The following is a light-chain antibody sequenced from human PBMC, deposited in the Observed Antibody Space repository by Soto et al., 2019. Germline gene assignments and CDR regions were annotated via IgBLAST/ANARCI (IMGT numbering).Light chain of an antibody. CDR1: QDITTS. V-gene: IGKV1-33*01. CDR3: QQYNNYPWT. CDR2: DSS. J-gene: IGKJ1*01. Sequence: IQMTQSPSSLSASVGDRVTITCRASQDITTSLSWYQQKPGQAPKILLFDSSNLETGVPSRFSGSGSGTDFTFTISSLQPEDFSTFYCQQYNNYPWTFGQGTKVDIK.